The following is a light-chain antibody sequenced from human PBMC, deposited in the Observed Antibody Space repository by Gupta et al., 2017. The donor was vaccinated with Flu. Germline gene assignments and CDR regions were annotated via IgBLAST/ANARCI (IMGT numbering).Light chain of an antibody. J-gene: IGKJ4*01. V-gene: IGKV1-39*01. CDR3: KQRYRTHGLT. CDR1: QSISSY. Sequence: VQMTQSPSSLSASVGDRVTITCRASQSISSYLNGYQQKTGKAPKLLIYAASSLQSGVPSRFRGSGSGTECTRTISSLQTEDFATDYCKQRYRTHGLTFGGGTKVEIK. CDR2: AAS.